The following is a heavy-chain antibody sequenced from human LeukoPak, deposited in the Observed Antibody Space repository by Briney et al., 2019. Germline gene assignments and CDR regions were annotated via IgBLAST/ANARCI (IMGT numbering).Heavy chain of an antibody. Sequence: ASVKVSCKASGYIVTTYGISWVRQAPGRGLEWMGWISSYNGNTIYAQRFQGRLTMTTDTSTSTAYMELRSLRSDDTAVYYCARDSRLRDSERLLYPLDYWGQGALVTVSS. J-gene: IGHJ4*02. D-gene: IGHD3-3*01. CDR1: GYIVTTYG. CDR2: ISSYNGNT. V-gene: IGHV1-18*01. CDR3: ARDSRLRDSERLLYPLDY.